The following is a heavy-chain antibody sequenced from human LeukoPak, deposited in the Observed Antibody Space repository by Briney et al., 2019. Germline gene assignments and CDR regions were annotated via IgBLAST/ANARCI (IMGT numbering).Heavy chain of an antibody. Sequence: ASVTVSCKASGYTFTGYYMHWVRQAPGQGLEWMGWINPNSGGTNYAQKFQGRVTMTRDTSISTAYMELSRLRSDDTAVYYCARLYIVVVPAATYNWFDPWGQGTLVTVSS. V-gene: IGHV1-2*02. CDR3: ARLYIVVVPAATYNWFDP. CDR2: INPNSGGT. CDR1: GYTFTGYY. D-gene: IGHD2-2*01. J-gene: IGHJ5*02.